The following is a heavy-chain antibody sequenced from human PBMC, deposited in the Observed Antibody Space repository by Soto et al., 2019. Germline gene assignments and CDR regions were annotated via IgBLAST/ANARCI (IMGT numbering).Heavy chain of an antibody. J-gene: IGHJ5*02. V-gene: IGHV4-31*03. CDR2: IYYSKST. Sequence: SETLSLTCTVSSDSSSSYKWSWIRQHPGKGLEWIGYIYYSKSTYYNPSLKSRVTISLDTSKNQFSLKLTSVTAADTAVYYCARSVFPWGQGTLVTVSS. CDR3: ARSVFP. CDR1: SDSSSSYK.